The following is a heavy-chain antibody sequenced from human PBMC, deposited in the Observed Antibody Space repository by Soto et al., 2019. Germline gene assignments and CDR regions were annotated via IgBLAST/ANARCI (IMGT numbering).Heavy chain of an antibody. V-gene: IGHV3-30*18. J-gene: IGHJ6*02. CDR2: ISYDEIDK. CDR3: AKDSGYQLPDNYLYYGLAV. Sequence: PGGSLRLSCVASGFTFSNFAMSWVRQAPGKGLEWVAAISYDEIDKKYASSVKGRFTVSRDNVKNTLSLQMNSLRPEDTAVYYCAKDSGYQLPDNYLYYGLAVWGQGTTVTVSS. D-gene: IGHD2-2*01. CDR1: GFTFSNFA.